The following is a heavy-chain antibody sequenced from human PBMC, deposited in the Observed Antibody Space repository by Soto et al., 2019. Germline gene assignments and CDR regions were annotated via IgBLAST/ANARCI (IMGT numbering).Heavy chain of an antibody. D-gene: IGHD6-19*01. CDR1: DHYISSGYY. CDR2: IYHSGST. J-gene: IGHJ6*02. CDR3: ARSGGSGWYGRGYYYGMDV. V-gene: IGHV4-38-2*01. Sequence: SQPQSDTKGVSDHYISSGYYWGRIRQPPGKGLEWIGNIYHSGSTHYNPALKSRVTISVDTSKNQFSLKLSSVTAADTAVYYCARSGGSGWYGRGYYYGMDVWGQGTTVTVSS.